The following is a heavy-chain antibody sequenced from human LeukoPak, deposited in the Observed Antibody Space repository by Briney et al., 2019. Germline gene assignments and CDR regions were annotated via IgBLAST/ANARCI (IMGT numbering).Heavy chain of an antibody. CDR1: GFTVSSNY. V-gene: IGHV3-66*01. CDR2: IYSGGST. J-gene: IGHJ3*02. D-gene: IGHD3-22*01. CDR3: ARAETITMIVVVPSAFDI. Sequence: GGSLRLSCAASGFTVSSNYISWVRQAPGKGLEWVSVIYSGGSTYYADSVKGRFTISRDNSKNTLYLQMNSLRAEDTAVYYCARAETITMIVVVPSAFDIWGQGTMVTVSS.